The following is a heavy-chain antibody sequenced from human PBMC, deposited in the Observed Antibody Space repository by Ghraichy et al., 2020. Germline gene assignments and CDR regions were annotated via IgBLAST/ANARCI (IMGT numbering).Heavy chain of an antibody. CDR2: IYYSGST. D-gene: IGHD5-18*01. Sequence: SQTLSLTCTVSGGSISSSSYYWGWIRQPPGKGLEWIGSIYYSGSTYYNPSLKSRVTISVDTSKNQFSLKLSSVTAADTAVYYCARHWAGERGDTAMAFDYWGQGTLVTVSS. V-gene: IGHV4-39*07. J-gene: IGHJ4*02. CDR3: ARHWAGERGDTAMAFDY. CDR1: GGSISSSSYY.